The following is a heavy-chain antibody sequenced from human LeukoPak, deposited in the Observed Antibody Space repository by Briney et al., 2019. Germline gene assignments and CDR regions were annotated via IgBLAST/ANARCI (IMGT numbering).Heavy chain of an antibody. V-gene: IGHV1-24*01. CDR1: GYTLTELS. J-gene: IGHJ5*02. Sequence: ASVKVSCKVSGYTLTELSMHWVRQAPGKGLEWMGGFDPEDGETIYAQKFQGRVTMTRNTSITTAYMELRSLRSDDTAVYYCARGHGSAFDPWGQGTLVTVSS. CDR2: FDPEDGET. D-gene: IGHD3-10*01. CDR3: ARGHGSAFDP.